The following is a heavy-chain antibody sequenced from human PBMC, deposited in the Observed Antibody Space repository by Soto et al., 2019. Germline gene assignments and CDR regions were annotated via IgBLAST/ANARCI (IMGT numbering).Heavy chain of an antibody. D-gene: IGHD3-22*01. V-gene: IGHV3-48*03. J-gene: IGHJ5*02. CDR3: ASISYYYDSGWFDP. CDR1: GFTFSSYE. Sequence: PGGSLRLSCAASGFTFSSYEMNWVRQAPGKGLEWVSYISSSGSTIYYADSVKGRFTISRDNAKNSLYLQMNSLRAEDTAVYYCASISYYYDSGWFDPWGQGTLVTVSS. CDR2: ISSSGSTI.